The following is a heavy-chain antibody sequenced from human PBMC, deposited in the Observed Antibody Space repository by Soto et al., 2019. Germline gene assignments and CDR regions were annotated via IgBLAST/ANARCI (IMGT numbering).Heavy chain of an antibody. D-gene: IGHD3-22*01. CDR1: GGSISSGGYY. J-gene: IGHJ4*02. V-gene: IGHV4-31*03. CDR2: IYYSGST. Sequence: KTSETLSLTCTVSGGSISSGGYYWSWIRQHPGKGLEWIGYIYYSGSTYYNPSLKSRVTISVDTSKNQFSLKLSSVTAADTAVYYCARSDSSGYPGYWGQGTLVTVSS. CDR3: ARSDSSGYPGY.